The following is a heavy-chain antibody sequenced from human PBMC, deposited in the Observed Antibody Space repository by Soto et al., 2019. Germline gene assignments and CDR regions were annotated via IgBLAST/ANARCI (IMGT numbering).Heavy chain of an antibody. V-gene: IGHV3-30-3*01. CDR3: ASDISAYYLDY. Sequence: QVQLVESGGGVVQPGRSLRLSCAASGFTFSSYAMHWVRQAPGKGLEWVAVISYDGSNKYYADSVKGRFTISRDNSKNTLYLQMNRLRAEDTAAYYCASDISAYYLDYWGQGTLVTVSS. CDR1: GFTFSSYA. CDR2: ISYDGSNK. J-gene: IGHJ4*02. D-gene: IGHD1-20*01.